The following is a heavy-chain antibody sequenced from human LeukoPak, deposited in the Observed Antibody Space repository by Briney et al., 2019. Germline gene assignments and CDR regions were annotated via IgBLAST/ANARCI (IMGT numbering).Heavy chain of an antibody. CDR3: ARGYDILRYYFDY. V-gene: IGHV1-2*04. CDR1: GYTFTGYY. Sequence: ASVKVSCKASGYTFTGYYMHWVRQAPGQGLEWMGWINPNSGGTNYAQKFQGWDTMTRDTSISTAYMELSRLRSDDTAVYYCARGYDILRYYFDYWGQGTLVTVSS. D-gene: IGHD3-9*01. J-gene: IGHJ4*02. CDR2: INPNSGGT.